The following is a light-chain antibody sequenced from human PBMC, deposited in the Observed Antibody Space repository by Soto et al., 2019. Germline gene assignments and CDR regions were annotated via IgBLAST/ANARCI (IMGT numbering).Light chain of an antibody. V-gene: IGKV2-30*01. J-gene: IGKJ2*01. CDR3: MQGTHWPPYT. CDR2: NVS. Sequence: DVLMTQSPLSLPVTLGQPASISCWSSRSLAYIDGNTYLNWFQQRPGQSPRRLIYNVSNRDSGVPDRFIGSGSVTAFTLKISRLEAEDVAVYYCMQGTHWPPYTFGQGTKLEIK. CDR1: RSLAYIDGNTY.